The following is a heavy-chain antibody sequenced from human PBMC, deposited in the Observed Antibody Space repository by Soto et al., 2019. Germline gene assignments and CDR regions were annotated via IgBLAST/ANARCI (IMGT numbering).Heavy chain of an antibody. CDR1: GGSFSAYD. CDR3: ARDKITGLFDY. D-gene: IGHD2-8*02. V-gene: IGHV4-34*01. CDR2: INHSGST. J-gene: IGHJ4*02. Sequence: QVQLQQWGAGLLKPSETLSLTCAVYGGSFSAYDWTWIRQPPGTGLEWIGEINHSGSTNYNPSLKSGVTTSVDTAKNQFSLKLTSVTAADPAVYYCARDKITGLFDYWGQGTLVTVSS.